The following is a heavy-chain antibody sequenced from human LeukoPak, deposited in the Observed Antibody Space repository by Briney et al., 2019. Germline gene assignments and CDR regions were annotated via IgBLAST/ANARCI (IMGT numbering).Heavy chain of an antibody. CDR2: VSNSGAT. D-gene: IGHD6-19*01. V-gene: IGHV4-39*07. Sequence: SETLSLTCAVSGGSITASGYYWGWVRQRPGKGLEWIGSVSNSGATYYNASISTRVTISLATSKDQFSLRLVSVTAADTAVYYCARGPYSSGWYILRYFQHWGQGTLVTVSS. CDR3: ARGPYSSGWYILRYFQH. J-gene: IGHJ1*01. CDR1: GGSITASGYY.